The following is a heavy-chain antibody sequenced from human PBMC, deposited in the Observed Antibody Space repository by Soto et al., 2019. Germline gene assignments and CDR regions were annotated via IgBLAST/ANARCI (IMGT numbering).Heavy chain of an antibody. CDR1: GFTFSNYA. D-gene: IGHD2-8*02. CDR3: AKPSGLARTGSVFDY. Sequence: GGSLRLSCATSGFTFSNYAMSWVRQAPGKGLEWVSTISGNGGGIYYADPVKGRFTISRDNSNNTLILQMNSLRVDDTAVYYSAKPSGLARTGSVFDYWSSGTMGTVSS. J-gene: IGHJ4*02. V-gene: IGHV3-23*01. CDR2: ISGNGGGI.